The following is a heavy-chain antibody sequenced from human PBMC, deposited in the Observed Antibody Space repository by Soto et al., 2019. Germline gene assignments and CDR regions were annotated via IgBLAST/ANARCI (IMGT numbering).Heavy chain of an antibody. Sequence: ASVKVSCKVSGYTLTELSMHWVRQAPGKGLEWMGGFDPEDGETIYAQKFQGRVTMTGDTSTDTAYMELSSLRSEDTAVYYCATDRLYCSGGSCPFDYWGQGTLVTVSS. CDR2: FDPEDGET. D-gene: IGHD2-15*01. CDR3: ATDRLYCSGGSCPFDY. J-gene: IGHJ4*02. V-gene: IGHV1-24*01. CDR1: GYTLTELS.